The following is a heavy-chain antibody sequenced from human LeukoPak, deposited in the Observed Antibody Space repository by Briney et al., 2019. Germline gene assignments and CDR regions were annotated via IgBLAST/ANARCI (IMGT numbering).Heavy chain of an antibody. J-gene: IGHJ6*02. CDR3: ARVATYYGFSCGMDV. CDR2: IYMSGST. D-gene: IGHD3-3*01. Sequence: SGNPSPTRTVSGGSISSGRYYWGWVRQPPGEGLEWVWRIYMSGSTNYNPSLKSRVTISVDMSKNQFSLRLTSVTAADTAVYYCARVATYYGFSCGMDVWGQGTTVTVSS. CDR1: GGSISSGRYY. V-gene: IGHV4-61*02.